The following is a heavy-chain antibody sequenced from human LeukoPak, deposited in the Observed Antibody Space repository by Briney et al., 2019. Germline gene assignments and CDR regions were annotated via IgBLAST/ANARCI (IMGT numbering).Heavy chain of an antibody. CDR2: IRYDGTNK. CDR3: AKDRAAAFDY. V-gene: IGHV3-30*02. CDR1: GFTFSSYG. Sequence: GGSLRLSCAASGFTFSSYGMHWVRQAPGKGLEWVAFIRYDGTNKYYADSVKGRFTISRDNSKNTLYLQMNSLRAEDTAVYYCAKDRAAAFDYWGQEPWSPSPQ. D-gene: IGHD2-15*01. J-gene: IGHJ4*01.